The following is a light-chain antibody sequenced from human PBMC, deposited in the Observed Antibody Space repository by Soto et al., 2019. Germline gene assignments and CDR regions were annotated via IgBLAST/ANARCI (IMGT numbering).Light chain of an antibody. CDR3: QQRSNWPRIT. CDR1: QGVSNY. V-gene: IGKV3-11*01. Sequence: EVVLTQSPATLSLSPGERGTLSCRASQGVSNYLAWYQQKSGQAPRLLIYDVFNRATGIPARFSGSGSGTDFTLTISSLEPEDSAVYYCQQRSNWPRITFGQGTRLEIK. CDR2: DVF. J-gene: IGKJ5*01.